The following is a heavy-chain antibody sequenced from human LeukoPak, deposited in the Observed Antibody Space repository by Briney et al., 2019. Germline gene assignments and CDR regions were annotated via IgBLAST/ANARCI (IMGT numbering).Heavy chain of an antibody. CDR1: GDTVSSNIAA. D-gene: IGHD2-15*01. J-gene: IGHJ4*02. V-gene: IGHV6-1*01. CDR2: TYYRSKWNN. CDR3: ARDLCSGGSCYWRFDY. Sequence: SQTLSLTCAISGDTVSSNIAAWNWIRQSPSRGLEWLGRTYYRSKWNNDYAVSVKSRISINPGTSKNQFSLQLNSVTPEDTAVCYCARDLCSGGSCYWRFDYWGQGTLVTVPS.